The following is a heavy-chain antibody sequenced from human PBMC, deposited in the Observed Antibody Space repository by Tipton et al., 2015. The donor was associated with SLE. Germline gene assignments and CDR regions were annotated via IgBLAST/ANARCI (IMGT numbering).Heavy chain of an antibody. Sequence: SLRLSCVASGLIFSNYGMHWVRLAPGKGLEWVAFIRYQGTNEKYADSVKGRFTISRDNSKNTLHLQMNSLRAEDTGIYYCVTDSRFFDYWGQGTLVTVSS. CDR3: VTDSRFFDY. CDR1: GLIFSNYG. CDR2: IRYQGTNE. V-gene: IGHV3-30*02. J-gene: IGHJ4*02.